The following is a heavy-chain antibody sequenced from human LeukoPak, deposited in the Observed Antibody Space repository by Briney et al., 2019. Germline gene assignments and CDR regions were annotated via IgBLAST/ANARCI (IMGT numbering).Heavy chain of an antibody. D-gene: IGHD3-10*01. CDR3: ARITMVRGARGGWFDP. J-gene: IGHJ5*02. CDR2: IYYSGST. CDR1: GGSISSSSYY. Sequence: SETLSLTCTVSGGSISSSSYYWGWIRQPPGKGLEWIGSIYYSGSTYYNPSLKSRVTISVDTSKNQFSLKLSSVTAADTAVYYCARITMVRGARGGWFDPWGQGTLVTVSS. V-gene: IGHV4-39*01.